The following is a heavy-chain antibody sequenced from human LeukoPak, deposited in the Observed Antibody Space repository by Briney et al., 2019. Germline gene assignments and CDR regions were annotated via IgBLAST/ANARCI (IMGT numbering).Heavy chain of an antibody. CDR3: ARESHQWLIHVDS. D-gene: IGHD6-19*01. CDR1: GFTFSSYA. Sequence: GRSLRLSCAASGFTFSSYAMHWVRQAPGKGLEWVAVISYDGSNKYYADSVKGRFTISRDNSKNTLYLQMNSLRAEDTAVYYCARESHQWLIHVDSWGQGTLVCVSS. J-gene: IGHJ4*02. V-gene: IGHV3-30-3*01. CDR2: ISYDGSNK.